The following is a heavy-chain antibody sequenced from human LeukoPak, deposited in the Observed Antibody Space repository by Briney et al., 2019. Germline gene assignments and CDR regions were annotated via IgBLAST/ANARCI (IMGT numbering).Heavy chain of an antibody. Sequence: GASVKVSCKASGYTFTGYYMHWVRQAPGQGLEWMGWINPNSGGTNYAQKFQGRVTMTRDTSISTAYMELSRLRSDDTAVYYCARDLKWELLQGDAFDIWGQGTMVTVSS. CDR2: INPNSGGT. J-gene: IGHJ3*02. D-gene: IGHD1-26*01. CDR3: ARDLKWELLQGDAFDI. CDR1: GYTFTGYY. V-gene: IGHV1-2*02.